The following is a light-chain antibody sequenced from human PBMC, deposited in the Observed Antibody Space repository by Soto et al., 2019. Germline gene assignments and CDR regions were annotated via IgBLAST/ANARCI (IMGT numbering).Light chain of an antibody. CDR3: CSYAGSYSYV. Sequence: QSALTQPASVSGSPGQSITISCTGTSSDVGGYNYVSWYQQHPGKATKLMIYDVTKRPSGVPNRFSGSKSGNRSSLTISGIQAEDEADYYCCSYAGSYSYVFGVWTKLKVL. CDR1: SSDVGGYNY. J-gene: IGLJ1*01. V-gene: IGLV2-11*01. CDR2: DVT.